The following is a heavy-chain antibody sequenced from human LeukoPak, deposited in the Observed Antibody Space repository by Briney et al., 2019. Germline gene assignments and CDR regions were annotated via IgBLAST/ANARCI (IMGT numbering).Heavy chain of an antibody. V-gene: IGHV3-21*01. CDR3: ASRYGSGSYDY. J-gene: IGHJ4*02. Sequence: GGSLRLSYAASGFTVSSNYMNWVRQAPGKGLEWVSSISSSSSYIYYADSVKGRFTISRDNAKNSLYLQMNSLRAEDTAVYYCASRYGSGSYDYWGQGTLVTVSS. D-gene: IGHD3-10*01. CDR1: GFTVSSNY. CDR2: ISSSSSYI.